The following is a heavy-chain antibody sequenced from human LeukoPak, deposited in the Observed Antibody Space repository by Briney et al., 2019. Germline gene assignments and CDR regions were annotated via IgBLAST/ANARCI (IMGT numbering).Heavy chain of an antibody. CDR2: ISSSSSYI. D-gene: IGHD6-13*01. V-gene: IGHV3-21*01. CDR3: AREESSSWYADY. J-gene: IGHJ4*02. Sequence: GGSLRLSCAASGFTFSSYAMHWVRQAPGKGLEWVSSISSSSSYIYYADSVKGRFTISRDNAKNSLYLQMNSLRAEDTAVYYCAREESSSWYADYWGQGTLVTVSS. CDR1: GFTFSSYA.